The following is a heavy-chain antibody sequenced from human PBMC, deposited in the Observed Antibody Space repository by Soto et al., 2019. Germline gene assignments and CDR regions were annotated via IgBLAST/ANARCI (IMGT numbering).Heavy chain of an antibody. Sequence: ASVKVSCKASGYTFTSYDINWVRQATGQGLEWMGWMNPNSGNTGYAQKFQGRVTMTRNTSISTAYMELSSLRSEDTAVYYCARAAAGYYYYYGMDVWVQGTTVTVSS. CDR3: ARAAAGYYYYYGMDV. V-gene: IGHV1-8*01. CDR2: MNPNSGNT. J-gene: IGHJ6*02. D-gene: IGHD6-13*01. CDR1: GYTFTSYD.